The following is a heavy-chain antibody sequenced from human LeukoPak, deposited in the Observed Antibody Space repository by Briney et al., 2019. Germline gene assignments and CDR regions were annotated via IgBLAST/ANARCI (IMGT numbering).Heavy chain of an antibody. Sequence: GGSLRLSCAASGFTFTNAWLNWVRQAPGKGLECGGRIKSKTDGATTDYAAPVKGRFTISRDDSKSTLYLQMNSLKTEDTAVYYCTTDKDTPMVNYWGQGTLVTVSS. J-gene: IGHJ4*02. CDR2: IKSKTDGATT. CDR1: GFTFTNAW. CDR3: TTDKDTPMVNY. V-gene: IGHV3-15*01. D-gene: IGHD5-18*01.